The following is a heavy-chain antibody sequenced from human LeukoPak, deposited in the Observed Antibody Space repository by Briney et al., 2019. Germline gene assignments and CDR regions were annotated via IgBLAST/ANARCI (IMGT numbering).Heavy chain of an antibody. D-gene: IGHD3-10*01. CDR2: MDPNSGNT. J-gene: IGHJ6*02. CDR1: GYTFTSYD. Sequence: ASVKVSFKASGYTFTSYDINWVRQATGQGLEWMGWMDPNSGNTGYAQKFQGRVTMTRNTSISTAYMELSSLRSEDTAVYCCARPRFIPYYYGMDVWGQGTTVTVSS. CDR3: ARPRFIPYYYGMDV. V-gene: IGHV1-8*01.